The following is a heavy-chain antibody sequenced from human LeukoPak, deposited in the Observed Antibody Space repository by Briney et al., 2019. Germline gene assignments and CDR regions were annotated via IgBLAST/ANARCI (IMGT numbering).Heavy chain of an antibody. D-gene: IGHD3-9*01. CDR2: INRDGSST. CDR3: ARDRETYYDILTGYYTLSDAFDI. J-gene: IGHJ3*02. CDR1: GFTFSTYW. Sequence: GGSLRLSCAASGFTFSTYWMHWVRQAPGKGLVWVSRINRDGSSTSYADSVKGRFTISRDNAKNTLYLQMNSLRAEDTAVYYCARDRETYYDILTGYYTLSDAFDIWGQGTMVTVSS. V-gene: IGHV3-74*01.